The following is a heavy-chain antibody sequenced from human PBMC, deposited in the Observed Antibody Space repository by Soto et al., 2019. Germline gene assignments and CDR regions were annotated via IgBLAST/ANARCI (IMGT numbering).Heavy chain of an antibody. CDR3: ARSAPTGKPYYYYYGMDV. CDR1: GFTFRSYA. D-gene: IGHD4-4*01. V-gene: IGHV3-30-3*01. J-gene: IGHJ6*02. Sequence: QVQLVESGGGVVQPGRSLRLSCAASGFTFRSYAMHWVRQAPGKGLEWVAVISYDGSNKYYADSVKGRFTISRDNSKNTLYLQMNSLRAEDTAVYYCARSAPTGKPYYYYYGMDVWGQGTTVTVSS. CDR2: ISYDGSNK.